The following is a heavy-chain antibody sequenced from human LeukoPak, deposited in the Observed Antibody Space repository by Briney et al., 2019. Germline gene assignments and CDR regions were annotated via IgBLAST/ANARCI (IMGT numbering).Heavy chain of an antibody. CDR1: GDSVSSNSAA. CDR3: AREKTRNNWNDFDY. CDR2: TYIRCKWYN. J-gene: IGHJ4*02. Sequence: SQTLTLTCVISGDSVSSNSAAWNWNRQSPSRDLEWQGRTYIRCKWYNDYGVSVKSRITINPDTSKNQFSLQLNSVTPEDTAIYYCAREKTRNNWNDFDYWGQGTLVTVSS. D-gene: IGHD1-1*01. V-gene: IGHV6-1*01.